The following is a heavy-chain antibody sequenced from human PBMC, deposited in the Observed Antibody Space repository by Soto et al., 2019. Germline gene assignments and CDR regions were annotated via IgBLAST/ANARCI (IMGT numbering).Heavy chain of an antibody. CDR3: ARVERGITIFGVVIPPFDY. Sequence: GGSLRLSCAASGFTFSDYYLTWIRQAPGKGLEWVSYISSSGSTIYYADSAKGRFTISRDNAKNSVYLQMNSLRAEDTAVYYCARVERGITIFGVVIPPFDYWGQGTLVTVSS. V-gene: IGHV3-11*01. CDR2: ISSSGSTI. J-gene: IGHJ4*02. CDR1: GFTFSDYY. D-gene: IGHD3-3*01.